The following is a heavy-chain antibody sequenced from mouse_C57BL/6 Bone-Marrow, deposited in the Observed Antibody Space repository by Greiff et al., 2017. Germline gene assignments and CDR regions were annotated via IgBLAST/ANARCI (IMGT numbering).Heavy chain of an antibody. CDR2: IHPNSGST. D-gene: IGHD2-1*01. V-gene: IGHV1-64*01. CDR3: ARTGIYYGNFWFAY. Sequence: QVQLKQPGAELVKHGASVKLSCKASGYTFTSYWMHWVKQRPGQGLEWIGMIHPNSGSTNYNEKFKSKATLTVDKSSSTAYMQLSSLTSEDSAVYYCARTGIYYGNFWFAYWGQGTLVTVSA. J-gene: IGHJ3*01. CDR1: GYTFTSYW.